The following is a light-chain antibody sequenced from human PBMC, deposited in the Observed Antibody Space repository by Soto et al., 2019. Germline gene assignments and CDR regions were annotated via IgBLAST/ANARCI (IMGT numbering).Light chain of an antibody. Sequence: EIVMTQSPATPSVSPGERATLFCRASQNINNNLAWYQQKPGQAPRLLIYGAYTRATGIPATFSGSGSGTEFTLTISSLQSEDFAVYYCQQYNSWPPLTFGGGTKVDI. CDR2: GAY. CDR1: QNINNN. CDR3: QQYNSWPPLT. V-gene: IGKV3-15*01. J-gene: IGKJ4*01.